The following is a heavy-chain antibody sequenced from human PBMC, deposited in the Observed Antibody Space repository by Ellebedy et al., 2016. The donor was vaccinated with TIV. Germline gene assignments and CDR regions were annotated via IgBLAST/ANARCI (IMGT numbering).Heavy chain of an antibody. CDR1: GLTFSSHA. V-gene: IGHV3-23*01. J-gene: IGHJ3*01. Sequence: PGGSLRLSCAASGLTFSSHATSWVRQAPGNGLEWVSAITESGGNTYYSDSVKGRFTISRDNSKDTLFLQMNSLRAEDTAIYFCARDPVGVGPAHYVWGQGTMVTVSS. CDR3: ARDPVGVGPAHYV. D-gene: IGHD1-26*01. CDR2: ITESGGNT.